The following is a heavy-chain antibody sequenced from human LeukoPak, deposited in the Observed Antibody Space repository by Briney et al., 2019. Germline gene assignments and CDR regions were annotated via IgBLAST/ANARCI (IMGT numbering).Heavy chain of an antibody. J-gene: IGHJ4*02. D-gene: IGHD5-18*01. CDR3: ARSVAVGSYGPVGY. V-gene: IGHV3-48*04. CDR2: ISSSGSTI. Sequence: PGGSLRLSCAASGFTFSSYSMNWVRQAPGKGLEWVSYISSSGSTIYYADSVKGRFTISRDNAKNSLYLQMNSLRAEDTAVYYCARSVAVGSYGPVGYWGRGTLVTVSS. CDR1: GFTFSSYS.